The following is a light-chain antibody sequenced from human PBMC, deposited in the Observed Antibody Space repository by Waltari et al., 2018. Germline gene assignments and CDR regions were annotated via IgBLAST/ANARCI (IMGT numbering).Light chain of an antibody. V-gene: IGLV4-69*01. J-gene: IGLJ3*02. CDR1: SGHSSNI. CDR3: QTGGHGTWV. CDR2: VNSDGSH. Sequence: QLVLTQSPSASASLGASVQLTCPLSSGHSSNIISLLHQQPEKGPRYVMKVNSDGSHSKGDEMPERFSGSSSGAERYLTISSLQSEDEADYYCQTGGHGTWVFGGGTKLTVL.